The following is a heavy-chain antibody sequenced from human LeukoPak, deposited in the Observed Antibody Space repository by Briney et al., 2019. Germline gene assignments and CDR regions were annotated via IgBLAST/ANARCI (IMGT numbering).Heavy chain of an antibody. CDR1: GYTFTGYY. Sequence: ASVKVSCKASGYTFTGYYMHWVRQAPGQGLEWMGWINPNSGGTNYAQKFQGRVTMTRDTSISTAYMELSRLRSDDTAVYYCXXTNGERITIFGVVTSYYYYMDVWGKGTTVTVSS. V-gene: IGHV1-2*02. CDR2: INPNSGGT. J-gene: IGHJ6*03. D-gene: IGHD3-3*01. CDR3: XXTNGERITIFGVVTSYYYYMDV.